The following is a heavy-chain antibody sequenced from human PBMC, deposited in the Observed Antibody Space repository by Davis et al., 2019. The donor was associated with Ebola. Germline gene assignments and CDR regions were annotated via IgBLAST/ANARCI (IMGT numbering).Heavy chain of an antibody. CDR1: GFTFTSYA. V-gene: IGHV3-23*01. CDR2: ISGSGGST. J-gene: IGHJ5*02. CDR3: AKGGSSGSYPYNWFDP. Sequence: GESLKISCAASGFTFTSYAMDWVRQAPGKGLEWVSAISGSGGSTYYADSVKGRFTISRDNSKNTLYLQMNSLRAEDTAVNYCAKGGSSGSYPYNWFDPWGQGTLVTVSS. D-gene: IGHD3-10*01.